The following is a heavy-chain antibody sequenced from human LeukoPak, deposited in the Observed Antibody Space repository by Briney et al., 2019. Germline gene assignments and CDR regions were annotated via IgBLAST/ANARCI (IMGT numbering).Heavy chain of an antibody. CDR2: MYYSGST. V-gene: IGHV4-39*07. D-gene: IGHD6-19*01. J-gene: IGHJ4*02. CDR3: ARGRRAVALYYFDY. CDR1: GGSISSSSYY. Sequence: SETLSLTCTVSGGSISSSSYYWGWIRQPPGKGLEWIGNMYYSGSTYYNPSLKSRVTISVDTSKNQFSLKLSSVTAADTAVYYCARGRRAVALYYFDYWGQGTLVTVSS.